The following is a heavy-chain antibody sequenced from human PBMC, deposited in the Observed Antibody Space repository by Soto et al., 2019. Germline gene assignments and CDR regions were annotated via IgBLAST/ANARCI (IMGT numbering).Heavy chain of an antibody. CDR2: IYYSGST. CDR3: ARGKLQTRQAVAGRIPFDY. CDR1: GGSISSYY. Sequence: KTSETLSLTCTVSGGSISSYYWSWIRQPPGKGLEWIGYIYYSGSTNYNPSLKSRVTISVDTSKNQFSLKLSSVTAADTAVYYCARGKLQTRQAVAGRIPFDYWGQGTLVTVSS. V-gene: IGHV4-59*01. J-gene: IGHJ4*02. D-gene: IGHD6-19*01.